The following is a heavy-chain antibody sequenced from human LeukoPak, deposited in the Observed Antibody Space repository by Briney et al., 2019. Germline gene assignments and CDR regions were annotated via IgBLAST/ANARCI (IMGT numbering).Heavy chain of an antibody. CDR3: ARTTEGGYTYDYFYYYYMDV. D-gene: IGHD5-18*01. V-gene: IGHV4-4*02. CDR1: GGSIGSSYW. Sequence: SETLSLTCGVSGGSIGSSYWWSWVRQPPGKGLEWIGEMYHSGSTNYNPSLKSRVTISVDTSKNQFSLKLSSVTAADTAVYYCARTTEGGYTYDYFYYYYMDVWGKGTTVTISS. CDR2: MYHSGST. J-gene: IGHJ6*03.